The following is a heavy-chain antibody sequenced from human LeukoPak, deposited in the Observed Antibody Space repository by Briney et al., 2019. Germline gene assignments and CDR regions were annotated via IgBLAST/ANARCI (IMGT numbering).Heavy chain of an antibody. V-gene: IGHV1-18*01. J-gene: IGHJ4*02. CDR3: ARDNAIIPAEIADY. Sequence: ASVKVSSKTSGYTFTRYGISWVRQAPGQGLEWMGWISAYEGNTKYAQKVQGRVSMTTDTSTSTAYMELRSLRSDDTAVYYCARDNAIIPAEIADYWGQGTQVTVSS. CDR1: GYTFTRYG. D-gene: IGHD2-2*01. CDR2: ISAYEGNT.